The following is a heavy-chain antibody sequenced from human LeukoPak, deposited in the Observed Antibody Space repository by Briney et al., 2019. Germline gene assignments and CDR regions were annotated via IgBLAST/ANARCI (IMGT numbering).Heavy chain of an antibody. CDR2: INNDGSST. CDR1: GISFSSYW. CDR3: ARGPLMDL. Sequence: GGSLRLSYAASGISFSSYWMHWVRQAPGKGLVWVSRINNDGSSTAYADSMKGRFTISRDNAKDTLYLQMNSLRVDDTAVYHCARGPLMDLWGKGTTVTVSS. J-gene: IGHJ6*04. V-gene: IGHV3-74*01.